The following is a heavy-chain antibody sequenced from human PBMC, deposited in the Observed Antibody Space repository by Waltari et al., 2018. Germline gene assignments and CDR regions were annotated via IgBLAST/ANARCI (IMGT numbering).Heavy chain of an antibody. CDR2: INHSVST. CDR1: GGSFSGYY. CDR3: ARSTYYDYVWGSYLPY. V-gene: IGHV4-34*01. J-gene: IGHJ4*02. D-gene: IGHD3-16*02. Sequence: QVQLQQWGAGLLKPSETLSLTCAVYGGSFSGYYWSWIRQPPGKGLEWIGEINHSVSTNYNPSLKSRVTISVDTSKNQFSLKLSSVTAADTAVYYCARSTYYDYVWGSYLPYWGQGTLVTVSS.